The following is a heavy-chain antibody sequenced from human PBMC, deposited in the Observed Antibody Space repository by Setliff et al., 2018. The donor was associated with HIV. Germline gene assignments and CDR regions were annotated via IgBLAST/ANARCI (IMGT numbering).Heavy chain of an antibody. J-gene: IGHJ6*02. CDR1: GYSISSCYY. CDR3: ARHDITLVRGLV. V-gene: IGHV4-38-2*01. Sequence: SETLSLTCPVSGYSISSCYYWGWIRQPPGRGLEWIGAIHHSGNTYYNPSLKSRVTISVDTSKNLFSLKVNSVTAADTAVYYCARHDITLVRGLVWGQGTTVTVSS. D-gene: IGHD3-10*01. CDR2: IHHSGNT.